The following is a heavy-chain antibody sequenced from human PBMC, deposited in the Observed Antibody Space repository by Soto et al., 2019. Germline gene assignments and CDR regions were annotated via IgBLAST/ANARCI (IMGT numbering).Heavy chain of an antibody. D-gene: IGHD2-15*01. J-gene: IGHJ4*02. Sequence: GESLKISCKGSGYSFTNYWIGWVRQMPGKGLEWMGIIYPGDSDTRYSPSFQGQVTISADKSISTAYLQRSSLKASDTAMYYCARRYCSGGSCCSNFDYWGQRTLVTVSS. CDR1: GYSFTNYW. CDR3: ARRYCSGGSCCSNFDY. CDR2: IYPGDSDT. V-gene: IGHV5-51*01.